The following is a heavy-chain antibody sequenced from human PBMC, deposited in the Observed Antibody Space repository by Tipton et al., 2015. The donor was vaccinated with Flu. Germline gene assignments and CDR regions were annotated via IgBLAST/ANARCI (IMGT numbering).Heavy chain of an antibody. CDR3: ARDRWGSLDF. V-gene: IGHV4-59*12. J-gene: IGHJ4*02. CDR2: IYYSGSP. Sequence: TLSLTCTVSGGSMSSYYWSWIRQSPGKGLEWIGNIYYSGSPNYDPSLKSRVTISVDMSKNQFSLQLRSVTAADTAVYYCARDRWGSLDFWGQGTLVTVSS. CDR1: GGSMSSYY. D-gene: IGHD3-16*01.